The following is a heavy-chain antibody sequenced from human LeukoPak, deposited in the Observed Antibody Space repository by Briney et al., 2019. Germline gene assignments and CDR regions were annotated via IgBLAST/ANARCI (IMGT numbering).Heavy chain of an antibody. V-gene: IGHV1-2*02. J-gene: IGHJ4*02. Sequence: ASVKVSCKASGYTFTGYYMHWVRQAPGQGLEWMGWINPNSGGTNYAQKFQGRVTMTRDTSISTAYMELSRLRSDDTAVYYCARDRDSSGSGDYWGQGTLVTVSS. CDR3: ARDRDSSGSGDY. CDR1: GYTFTGYY. CDR2: INPNSGGT. D-gene: IGHD3-22*01.